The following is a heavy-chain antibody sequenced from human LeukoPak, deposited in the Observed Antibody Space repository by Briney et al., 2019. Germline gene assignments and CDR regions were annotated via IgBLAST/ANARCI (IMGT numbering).Heavy chain of an antibody. CDR2: IYYSGST. D-gene: IGHD3-3*01. CDR3: ARGQTDYDFWSGPLY. V-gene: IGHV4-59*01. J-gene: IGHJ4*02. Sequence: ETLSLTCTVSGGSISSYYWSWIRQPPGKGLEWIGYIYYSGSTNYNPSLKSRVTISVDTSKNQFSLKLSSVTAADTAVYYCARGQTDYDFWSGPLYWGQGTLVTVSS. CDR1: GGSISSYY.